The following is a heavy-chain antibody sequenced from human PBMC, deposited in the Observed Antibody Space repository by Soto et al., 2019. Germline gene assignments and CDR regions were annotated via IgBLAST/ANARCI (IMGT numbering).Heavy chain of an antibody. J-gene: IGHJ6*02. V-gene: IGHV1-69*01. CDR1: GGTFDNFI. Sequence: QVQLVQSGAEVKEPGSSVRVSCKASGGTFDNFIMNWVRQTPGRGLEWMGGIVPMLGTPTYAEKFKGRVTISATGSTSTMSMEVTSLRSEDTAIYYCARTGTYSSSLSQSSGMDVWGQGTTVTVSS. D-gene: IGHD1-26*01. CDR3: ARTGTYSSSLSQSSGMDV. CDR2: IVPMLGTP.